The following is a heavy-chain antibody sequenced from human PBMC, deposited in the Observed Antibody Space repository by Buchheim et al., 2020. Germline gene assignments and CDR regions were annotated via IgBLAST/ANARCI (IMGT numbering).Heavy chain of an antibody. CDR2: IYPGDSDT. Sequence: EVQLVQSGAEVKEPGESLKISCKGSGYSFINYWIGWVRQMPGKGLEWMAIIYPGDSDTRYGPSFQGPVTLSADKSISTASLQWSSLKASDTAMYYCVRQTTVGLLYFDYWGQGTL. D-gene: IGHD4-11*01. V-gene: IGHV5-51*01. CDR1: GYSFINYW. J-gene: IGHJ4*02. CDR3: VRQTTVGLLYFDY.